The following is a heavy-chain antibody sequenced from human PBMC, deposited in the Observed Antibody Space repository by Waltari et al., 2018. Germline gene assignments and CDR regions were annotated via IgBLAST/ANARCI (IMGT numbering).Heavy chain of an antibody. CDR1: GFTFSRYW. D-gene: IGHD5-18*01. V-gene: IGHV3-7*01. Sequence: EVQLVESGGGLVQSGGSLRLSCTGSGFTFSRYWMTWVRQAPGKGLGSVANIKQDGSEKYSVDSVKGRFTIARNNAKNSLYLQMNSLRAEDTAVYYCARDPMAYSYVPWYFDYWGQGALVTVSS. J-gene: IGHJ4*02. CDR2: IKQDGSEK. CDR3: ARDPMAYSYVPWYFDY.